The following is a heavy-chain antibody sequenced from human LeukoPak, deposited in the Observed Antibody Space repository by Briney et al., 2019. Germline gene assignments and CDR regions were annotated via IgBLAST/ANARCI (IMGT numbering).Heavy chain of an antibody. V-gene: IGHV1-46*01. CDR2: INPSGGST. J-gene: IGHJ3*02. CDR3: ARHLFTRHEAFDI. Sequence: GASVKVSCKASGGTFSSYAISWVRQAPGQGLEWMGIINPSGGSTSYAQKFQGRVTMTRDTSTSTVYMELSSLRSEDTAVYYCARHLFTRHEAFDIWGQGTMVTVSS. CDR1: GGTFSSYA. D-gene: IGHD2-2*01.